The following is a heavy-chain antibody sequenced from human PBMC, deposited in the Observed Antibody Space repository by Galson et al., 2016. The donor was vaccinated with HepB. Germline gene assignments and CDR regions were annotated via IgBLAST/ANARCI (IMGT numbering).Heavy chain of an antibody. J-gene: IGHJ4*02. D-gene: IGHD2/OR15-2a*01. CDR1: GDSVSSNTVV. Sequence: CAISGDSVSSNTVVWNWIRQTPSRGLEWLGRTYFRSRWYHDYAVSVRSRLTINADTSANQFPLELKSVTPEDTAVYYCARAAGNYYFEQYYFDSWGLGALVTVSS. V-gene: IGHV6-1*01. CDR3: ARAAGNYYFEQYYFDS. CDR2: TYFRSRWYH.